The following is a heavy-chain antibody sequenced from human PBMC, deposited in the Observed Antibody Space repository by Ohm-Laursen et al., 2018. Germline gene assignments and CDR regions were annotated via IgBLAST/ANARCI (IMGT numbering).Heavy chain of an antibody. CDR1: GFTFSSYG. CDR2: ISYDGSYK. D-gene: IGHD3-22*01. Sequence: SLRLSCAASGFTFSSYGMHWVRQAPGKGLEWVTFISYDGSYKNFADSVKGRFTISRDNSKNTLYLQMNSLRAEDTAVYYCAKDFYSYDIGYYGQSDYWGQGTLVTVSS. CDR3: AKDFYSYDIGYYGQSDY. J-gene: IGHJ4*02. V-gene: IGHV3-30*18.